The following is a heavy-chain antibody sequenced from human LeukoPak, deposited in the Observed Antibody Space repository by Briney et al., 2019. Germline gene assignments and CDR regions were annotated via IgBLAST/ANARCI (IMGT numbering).Heavy chain of an antibody. D-gene: IGHD2-2*01. V-gene: IGHV3-23*01. Sequence: GRSLRLSCAASGFTFSSYAMSWVRQAPGKGLEWVSAISGSGGSTYYADSVKGRFTISRDNSKNMLYLQMNSLRAEDTAVYYCAKDSTYGYYYMDVWGKGTTVTVSS. CDR3: AKDSTYGYYYMDV. CDR2: ISGSGGST. CDR1: GFTFSSYA. J-gene: IGHJ6*03.